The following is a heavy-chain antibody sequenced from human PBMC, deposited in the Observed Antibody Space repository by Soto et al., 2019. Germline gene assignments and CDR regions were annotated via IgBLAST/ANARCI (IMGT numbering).Heavy chain of an antibody. CDR1: GYTCTMYY. CDR2: INPSGGST. D-gene: IGHD3-22*01. J-gene: IGHJ4*02. V-gene: IGHV1-46*01. CDR3: ARVGYDSSGYYVQFDY. Sequence: ASVKVSCKASGYTCTMYYMHCVLQSPLQGLEWMGIINPSGGSTSYAQKFQGRVTMTRDTSTSTVYMELSSLRSEDTAVYYCARVGYDSSGYYVQFDYWGQGTLVTVSS.